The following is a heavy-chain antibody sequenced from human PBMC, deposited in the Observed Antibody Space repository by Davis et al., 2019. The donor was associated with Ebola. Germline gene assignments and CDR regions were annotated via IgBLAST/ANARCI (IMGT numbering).Heavy chain of an antibody. CDR2: ISGSGGST. J-gene: IGHJ4*02. CDR1: GFTFSSYA. V-gene: IGHV3-23*01. D-gene: IGHD6-19*01. CDR3: AKVIPAPVHSVGWYGVDY. Sequence: PGGSLRLSCAASGFTFSSYAMSWVRQAPGKGLEWVSAISGSGGSTYYADSVKGRFTISRDNSKNSLYMQINSLRAEDTAVYYCAKVIPAPVHSVGWYGVDYWGQGTLVTVSS.